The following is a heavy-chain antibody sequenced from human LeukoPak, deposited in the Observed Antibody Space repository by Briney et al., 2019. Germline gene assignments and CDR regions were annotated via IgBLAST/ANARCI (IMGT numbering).Heavy chain of an antibody. V-gene: IGHV4-34*01. CDR1: GGSFSGYY. Sequence: TSETLSLTCAVYGGSFSGYYWSWIRQPPGKGLEWIGEINHSGSTNYNPSLKSRVTISVDTSKNQFSLKLSSVTAADTAVYYCARHPGSSGWYYYYYYMDVWGKGTTVTISS. D-gene: IGHD6-19*01. J-gene: IGHJ6*03. CDR2: INHSGST. CDR3: ARHPGSSGWYYYYYYMDV.